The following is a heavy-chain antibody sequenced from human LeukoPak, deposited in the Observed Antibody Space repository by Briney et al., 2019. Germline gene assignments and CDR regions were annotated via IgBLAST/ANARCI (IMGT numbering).Heavy chain of an antibody. CDR1: GFTFGTYW. CDR2: IKSDGSDT. CDR3: ARGFWTGVEY. D-gene: IGHD3/OR15-3a*01. Sequence: GVSLRLSCAASGFTFGTYWMHWVRQAPGEGLVWVSRIKSDGSDTSYADSVKGRFTISRDNAKNTLYLQMNSLRAEDTAVYYCARGFWTGVEYWGQGALVTVSS. V-gene: IGHV3-74*01. J-gene: IGHJ4*02.